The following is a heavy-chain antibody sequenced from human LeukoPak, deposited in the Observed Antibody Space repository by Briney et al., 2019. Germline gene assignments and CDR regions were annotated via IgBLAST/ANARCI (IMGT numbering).Heavy chain of an antibody. V-gene: IGHV3-30*04. Sequence: GRSLRLSCAASGLIFRSYAMNWVRQAPGKGLEWVAGTSFDGGKNCYIDSVKGRFTISRDNSKNTLYLQMNILRAEDTAVYYCARALTVFRGVPNLDFWGQGTLVGVSS. D-gene: IGHD3-10*01. CDR3: ARALTVFRGVPNLDF. J-gene: IGHJ4*02. CDR2: TSFDGGKN. CDR1: GLIFRSYA.